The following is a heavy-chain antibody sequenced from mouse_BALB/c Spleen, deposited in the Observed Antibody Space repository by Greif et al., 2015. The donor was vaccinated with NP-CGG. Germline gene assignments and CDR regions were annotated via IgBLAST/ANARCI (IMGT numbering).Heavy chain of an antibody. Sequence: VQLQQSGAELVRPGALVKLSCKASGFNIKDYYMHWVKQRPEQGLEWIGWIDPENGNTIYDPKFQGKASITADTSSNTAFLQLSSPTSEGTAVYFWAPLYYRYDGLAYWGQGTLVTVSA. V-gene: IGHV14-1*02. CDR2: IDPENGNT. D-gene: IGHD2-14*01. J-gene: IGHJ3*01. CDR1: GFNIKDYY. CDR3: APLYYRYDGLAY.